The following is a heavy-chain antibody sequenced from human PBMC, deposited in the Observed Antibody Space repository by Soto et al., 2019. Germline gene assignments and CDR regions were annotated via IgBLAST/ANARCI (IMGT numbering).Heavy chain of an antibody. D-gene: IGHD1-26*01. J-gene: IGHJ3*02. V-gene: IGHV3-48*03. CDR3: ARDRDEGELLLGSDAFDI. CDR1: GFTFSSYE. CDR2: ISSSGSII. Sequence: LRLSCAASGFTFSSYEMNWVRQAPGKGLEWVSYISSSGSIIYYADSVKGRFTISRDNSKNTLYLQMNSLRAEDTAVYYCARDRDEGELLLGSDAFDIWGQGTMVTVSS.